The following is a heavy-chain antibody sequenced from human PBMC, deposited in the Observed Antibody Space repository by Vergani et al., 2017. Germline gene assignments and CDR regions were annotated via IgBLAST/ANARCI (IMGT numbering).Heavy chain of an antibody. D-gene: IGHD3-16*01. J-gene: IGHJ3*02. V-gene: IGHV4-38-2*02. CDR1: GYSISRGYY. Sequence: QVQLQESGPGLVKPSETLSLTCSVSGYSISRGYYWGWIRHPPGKGLEWIATVFHSGSGYYNPSLRRRVTISVETSKNQFSLRLTTLTAADTAVYYCARQFWVSQGVGAFETWGRGTEVSVSS. CDR2: VFHSGSG. CDR3: ARQFWVSQGVGAFET.